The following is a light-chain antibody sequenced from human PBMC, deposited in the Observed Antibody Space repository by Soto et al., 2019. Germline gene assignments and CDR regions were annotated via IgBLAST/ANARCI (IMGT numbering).Light chain of an antibody. Sequence: QSVLTQPPSVSGAPGQMVTISCTGSSSNIGAGYYVHWYQQLPGTAPKLLISGNSNRPSGVPDRFSGSKSGTSASLAITGLQAEDEADYYCQSYDSSLSGWVFGGGTKLTVL. CDR1: SSNIGAGYY. CDR2: GNS. J-gene: IGLJ3*02. V-gene: IGLV1-40*01. CDR3: QSYDSSLSGWV.